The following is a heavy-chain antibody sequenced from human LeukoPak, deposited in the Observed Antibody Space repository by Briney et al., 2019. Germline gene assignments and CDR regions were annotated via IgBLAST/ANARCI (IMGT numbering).Heavy chain of an antibody. CDR1: GFTFSIYD. J-gene: IGHJ6*03. Sequence: GGSLRLSCETSGFTFSIYDMFWVRQAPGKGLEWVAFIASDGKRKNCADSVKGRFTISRDNFKKILYLQMDSLRAEDTAVFYCANHATKYHMDVWGKGTTVTVSS. V-gene: IGHV3-30*02. CDR2: IASDGKRK. CDR3: ANHATKYHMDV.